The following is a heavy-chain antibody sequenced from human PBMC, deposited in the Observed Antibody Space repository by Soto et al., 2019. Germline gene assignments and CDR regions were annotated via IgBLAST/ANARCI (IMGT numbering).Heavy chain of an antibody. V-gene: IGHV3-11*06. D-gene: IGHD1-1*01. CDR3: ARDLAWKRGKVGRYYYGMDV. Sequence: QVLLVESGGGLVKAGGSLRLSCAASGFIFSDYYMSWVRQTPGKGLEWVSYISTRSTYTNYADSVKGRFTISRDNTKHSLYLQMDSLRVEDTAVYYCARDLAWKRGKVGRYYYGMDVWGQGTTVTVSS. CDR2: ISTRSTYT. J-gene: IGHJ6*02. CDR1: GFIFSDYY.